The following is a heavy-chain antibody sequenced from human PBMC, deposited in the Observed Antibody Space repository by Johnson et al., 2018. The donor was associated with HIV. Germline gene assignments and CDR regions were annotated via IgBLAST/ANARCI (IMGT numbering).Heavy chain of an antibody. J-gene: IGHJ3*02. Sequence: QVQLVESGGGVVQPGRSLRLSCAASGFTLTNYPMHWVRQAPGKGLEWVAVISYDGSNKYYADSVKGRFTISRDNSKNTLYLEMNSLRAEDTAVYYCARDHSGYDSVTAAFDIWGQGTMVTVSS. CDR1: GFTLTNYP. V-gene: IGHV3-30*04. D-gene: IGHD5-12*01. CDR2: ISYDGSNK. CDR3: ARDHSGYDSVTAAFDI.